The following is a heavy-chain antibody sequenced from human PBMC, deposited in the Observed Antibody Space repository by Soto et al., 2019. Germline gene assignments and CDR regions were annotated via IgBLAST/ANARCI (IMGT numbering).Heavy chain of an antibody. CDR1: GESISSSSYY. J-gene: IGHJ4*02. V-gene: IGHV4-39*01. Sequence: SETLSLTCIVSGESISSSSYYWGWIRQPPGKGLEWIGSIYYSVRTYYNPSFKSRVTISIDTSKNQFSLKLSSVTATDTAVYFCARQRTTVVTQAYFDHWGQGALVTAPQ. D-gene: IGHD2-21*02. CDR3: ARQRTTVVTQAYFDH. CDR2: IYYSVRT.